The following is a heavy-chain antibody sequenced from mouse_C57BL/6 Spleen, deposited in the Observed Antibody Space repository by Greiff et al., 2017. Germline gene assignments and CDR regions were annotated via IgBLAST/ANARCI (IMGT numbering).Heavy chain of an antibody. Sequence: VQLQQPGPELVKPGASVKIPCKASGYTFTDYNMDWVKQSHGQSLEWIGDINPYNGGTIYNQKFKGKATLTVDKSSSTAYMELRSLTSEDTAVYYCARSVYYYGSSPAWFAYWGQGTLVTVSA. V-gene: IGHV1-18*01. CDR1: GYTFTDYN. D-gene: IGHD1-1*01. CDR3: ARSVYYYGSSPAWFAY. J-gene: IGHJ3*01. CDR2: INPYNGGT.